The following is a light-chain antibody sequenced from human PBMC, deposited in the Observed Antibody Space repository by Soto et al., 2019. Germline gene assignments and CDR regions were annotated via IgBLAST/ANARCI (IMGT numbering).Light chain of an antibody. V-gene: IGKV1-39*01. CDR2: AAS. Sequence: DIQMTQSPSSLSASVGDRVIITCRASQSISSYLNWYQHKPGKAPKLLIYAASSLQSGVPSRFSGSGSGTDFTLTISSLQPEDFATYYCQQSYRTPTFGQGTKVEIK. J-gene: IGKJ1*01. CDR3: QQSYRTPT. CDR1: QSISSY.